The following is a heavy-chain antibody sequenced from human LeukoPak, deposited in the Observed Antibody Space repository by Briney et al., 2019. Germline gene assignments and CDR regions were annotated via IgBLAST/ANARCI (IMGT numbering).Heavy chain of an antibody. CDR2: IYSSDST. CDR1: GFTFSSYA. D-gene: IGHD3-22*01. J-gene: IGHJ4*02. CDR3: AGQYSYDSSGYYPIGY. Sequence: QPGGSLRLSCAASGFTFSSYAMSWVRQAPGKGLEWVSVIYSSDSTYYADSVKGRFTISRDNSKNTLYLQMNSLRAEDTAVYYCAGQYSYDSSGYYPIGYWGQGTLVTVSS. V-gene: IGHV3-23*05.